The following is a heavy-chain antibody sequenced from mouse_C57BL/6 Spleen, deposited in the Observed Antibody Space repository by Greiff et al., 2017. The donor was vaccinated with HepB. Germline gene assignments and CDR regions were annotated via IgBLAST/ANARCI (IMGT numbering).Heavy chain of an antibody. CDR1: GYTFTDYE. V-gene: IGHV1-15*01. CDR3: TPLLWLRRDYFDY. CDR2: IDPETGGT. D-gene: IGHD2-2*01. J-gene: IGHJ2*01. Sequence: VKLQESGAELVRPGASVTLSCKASGYTFTDYEMHWVKQTPVHGLEWIGAIDPETGGTAYNQKFKGKAILTADKSSSTAYMELRSLTSEDSAVYYCTPLLWLRRDYFDYWGQGTTLTVSS.